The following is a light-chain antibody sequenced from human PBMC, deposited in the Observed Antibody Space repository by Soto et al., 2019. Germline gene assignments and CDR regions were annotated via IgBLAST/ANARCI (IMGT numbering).Light chain of an antibody. V-gene: IGKV3-15*01. CDR3: QEHSKWPLFT. J-gene: IGKJ3*01. Sequence: MVETQSPGILSVSPGDRATLSCRASQSVSTNLAWYQQKPGQAPTLLTYAASTRATGIPARFTGSGSGTDFTLTICSLQSEDFAVYYCQEHSKWPLFTFGPGTRVDIK. CDR1: QSVSTN. CDR2: AAS.